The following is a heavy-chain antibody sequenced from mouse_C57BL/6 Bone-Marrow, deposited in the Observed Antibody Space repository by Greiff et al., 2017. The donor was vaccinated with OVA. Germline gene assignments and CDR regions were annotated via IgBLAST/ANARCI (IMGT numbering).Heavy chain of an antibody. CDR1: GYTFTDYY. Sequence: VQLQQSGPELVKPGASVKISCKASGYTFTDYYMNWVKQSHGKSLEWIGDINPNNGGTSYNQKFKGKATLTVDKSSSTAYMELRSLTSEDSAVYYCARLYGSSPYYAMDYWGQGTSVTVSS. J-gene: IGHJ4*01. CDR2: INPNNGGT. V-gene: IGHV1-26*01. CDR3: ARLYGSSPYYAMDY. D-gene: IGHD1-1*01.